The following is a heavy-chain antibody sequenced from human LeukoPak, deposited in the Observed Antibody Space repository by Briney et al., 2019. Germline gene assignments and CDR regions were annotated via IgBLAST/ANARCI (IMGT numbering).Heavy chain of an antibody. Sequence: GGSLRLSCAASGFTFSNYWMHWVRQAPGKGLVWVSRINSDGSSTSYADSVKGRFTISRDNAKNTLYLQMNSLRAEDTAVYYCARVSSGSYFAYYYYYMDVWGKGTTVTVSS. J-gene: IGHJ6*03. CDR3: ARVSSGSYFAYYYYYMDV. CDR2: INSDGSST. V-gene: IGHV3-74*01. D-gene: IGHD1-26*01. CDR1: GFTFSNYW.